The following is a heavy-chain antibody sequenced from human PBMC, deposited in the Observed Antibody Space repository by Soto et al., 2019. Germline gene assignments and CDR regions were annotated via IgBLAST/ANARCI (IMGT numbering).Heavy chain of an antibody. V-gene: IGHV1-46*03. CDR3: ARGGSYCSGGSCPSYSMDV. J-gene: IGHJ6*02. CDR1: GYTFTSYY. D-gene: IGHD2-15*01. Sequence: ASVKVSCNASGYTFTSYYMHLVRQAPGQGLEWMGIINPSGGSTSYAQKFQGRVTMTRDTSTSTVYMELSSLRSEDTAVYYCARGGSYCSGGSCPSYSMDVWGQGTTVTVSS. CDR2: INPSGGST.